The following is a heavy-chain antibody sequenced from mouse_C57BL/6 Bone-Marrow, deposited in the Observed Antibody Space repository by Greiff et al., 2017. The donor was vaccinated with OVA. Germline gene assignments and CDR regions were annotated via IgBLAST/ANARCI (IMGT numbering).Heavy chain of an antibody. CDR3: TSITTVVDY. V-gene: IGHV14-4*01. D-gene: IGHD1-1*01. CDR1: GFYIKDYY. CDR2: IDPENGDT. J-gene: IGHJ2*01. Sequence: VQLQQSGAELVRPGASVKLSCTASGFYIKDYYMHWVKQRPEQGLEWIGWIDPENGDTEYASKFQGKATITADTSSNTAYLQLSSLTSEDTAVYYCTSITTVVDYWGQGTTLTVSS.